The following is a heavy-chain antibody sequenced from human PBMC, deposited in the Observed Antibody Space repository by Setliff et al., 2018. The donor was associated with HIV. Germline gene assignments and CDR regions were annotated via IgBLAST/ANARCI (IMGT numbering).Heavy chain of an antibody. Sequence: EASVKVSCKASGYTFTTYGINWVRQAPGQGLEWMGWSSAYNGNTNYAQKLQGRVTMTTDTSTSTAYMELRSLRSDDTAVYYCARDRAGDAFDIWGQGTMVTVSS. D-gene: IGHD3-10*01. CDR3: ARDRAGDAFDI. CDR1: GYTFTTYG. CDR2: SSAYNGNT. V-gene: IGHV1-18*01. J-gene: IGHJ3*02.